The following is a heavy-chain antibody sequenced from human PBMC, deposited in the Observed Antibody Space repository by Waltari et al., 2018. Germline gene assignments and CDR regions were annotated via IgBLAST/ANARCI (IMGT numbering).Heavy chain of an antibody. CDR3: AKDRGWELLSDWFDP. D-gene: IGHD1-26*01. CDR2: ISGSGGST. CDR1: GFTFSSYA. J-gene: IGHJ5*02. V-gene: IGHV3-23*01. Sequence: EVQLLESGGGLVQPGGSLRLSCAASGFTFSSYAMSWVRQAPGKGLEWVSAISGSGGSTYYADSVTGRFTISRDNSKNTLYLQMNSLRAEDTAVYYCAKDRGWELLSDWFDPWGQGTLVTVSS.